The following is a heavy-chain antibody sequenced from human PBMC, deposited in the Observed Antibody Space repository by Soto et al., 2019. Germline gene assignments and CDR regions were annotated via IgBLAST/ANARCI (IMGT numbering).Heavy chain of an antibody. Sequence: SETLSLTCTVSGGSISSYYWSWIRQPPGKGLEWIGYIYDSGSTNYNPSLKSRVTMSVDTSKNHFSLKLTSVTAADTAVYYCARRGGARLVLEYYYYYMDVWGTGTTVTVSS. CDR3: ARRGGARLVLEYYYYYMDV. V-gene: IGHV4-59*08. CDR2: IYDSGST. D-gene: IGHD6-19*01. J-gene: IGHJ6*03. CDR1: GGSISSYY.